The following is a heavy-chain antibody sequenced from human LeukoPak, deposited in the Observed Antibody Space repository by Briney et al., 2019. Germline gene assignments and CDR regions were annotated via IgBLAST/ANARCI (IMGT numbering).Heavy chain of an antibody. CDR2: IYYSGST. CDR1: GGSISSSSYY. CDR3: ARIDSGYVVDY. D-gene: IGHD5-12*01. V-gene: IGHV4-39*07. Sequence: SETLSLTRTVSGGSISSSSYYWGWIRQPPGKGLEWIGSIYYSGSTYYNPSLKSRVTISVDTSKNQFSLKLSSVTAADTAVYYCARIDSGYVVDYWGQGTLVTVSS. J-gene: IGHJ4*02.